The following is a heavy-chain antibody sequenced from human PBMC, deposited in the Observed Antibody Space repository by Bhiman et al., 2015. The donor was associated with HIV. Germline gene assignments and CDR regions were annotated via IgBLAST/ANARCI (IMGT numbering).Heavy chain of an antibody. J-gene: IGHJ6*03. D-gene: IGHD6-19*01. V-gene: IGHV3-21*05. CDR3: ARGAGELWLGLPYYYYYMDV. CDR1: GFTFSTYP. Sequence: LVKPGGSLRLSCAASGFTFSTYPMNWVRQAPGKGLEWISYISRSSSDIYYADSVKGRFTISRDNAKKSLYLQVSSLRAEDTAVYYCARGAGELWLGLPYYYYYMDVWGKGTTVTVSS. CDR2: ISRSSSDI.